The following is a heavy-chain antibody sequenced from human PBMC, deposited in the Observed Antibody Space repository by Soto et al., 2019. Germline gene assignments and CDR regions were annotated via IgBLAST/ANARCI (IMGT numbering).Heavy chain of an antibody. V-gene: IGHV1-8*01. CDR3: ARGLICGYYGSGGPNGFDP. Sequence: QVQLVQSGAEVKKPGASVKVSCKASGYTFTSYDINWVRQATGQGLEWMGWMNPNSGNTGYAQKFQGRVTMTRNTSISTAYMELSSLRSEDTAVYYCARGLICGYYGSGGPNGFDPWGQGTLVTVSS. CDR2: MNPNSGNT. D-gene: IGHD3-10*01. CDR1: GYTFTSYD. J-gene: IGHJ5*02.